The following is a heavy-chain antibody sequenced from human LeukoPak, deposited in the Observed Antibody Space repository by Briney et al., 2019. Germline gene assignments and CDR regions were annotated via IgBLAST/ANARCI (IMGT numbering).Heavy chain of an antibody. V-gene: IGHV4-39*07. J-gene: IGHJ4*02. CDR3: ARGPSGDVWGSYRFFPSFDY. D-gene: IGHD3-16*02. Sequence: SETLSLTCTVSGGSISSSSYYWGWIRQPPGKGLEWIGSIYYSGSTYYNPSLKSRVTISVDRSKNQFSLKLSSVTAADTAVYYCARGPSGDVWGSYRFFPSFDYWGQGTLVTVSS. CDR1: GGSISSSSYY. CDR2: IYYSGST.